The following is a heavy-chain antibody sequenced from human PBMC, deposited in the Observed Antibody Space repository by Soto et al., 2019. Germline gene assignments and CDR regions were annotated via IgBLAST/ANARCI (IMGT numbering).Heavy chain of an antibody. J-gene: IGHJ5*02. CDR1: GDSASSNSAA. Sequence: SQTLSLTCAISGDSASSNSAAWNWIRQSPSRGLEWLGRTYYRSKWYNDYAVSVKSRITINPDTSKNQFSLQLNSVTPEDTAVYYCAVESDPQWGGWFDPWGQGTLVTVSS. D-gene: IGHD1-26*01. CDR3: AVESDPQWGGWFDP. V-gene: IGHV6-1*01. CDR2: TYYRSKWYN.